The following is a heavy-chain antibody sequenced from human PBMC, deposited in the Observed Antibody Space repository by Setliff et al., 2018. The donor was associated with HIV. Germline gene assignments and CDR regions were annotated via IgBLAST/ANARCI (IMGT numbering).Heavy chain of an antibody. CDR1: GLTFSNCG. D-gene: IGHD4-17*01. V-gene: IGHV3-30*02. Sequence: GGSLRLSCATSGLTFSNCGMHWVRQAPGKGLEWVASIRSDGSNKYYADSVKGRFTISRDNSKNTLYLQMNSLRAEDTAVYYCAKDHRTTTAYYFDYWGQGTLVTVS. CDR2: IRSDGSNK. CDR3: AKDHRTTTAYYFDY. J-gene: IGHJ4*02.